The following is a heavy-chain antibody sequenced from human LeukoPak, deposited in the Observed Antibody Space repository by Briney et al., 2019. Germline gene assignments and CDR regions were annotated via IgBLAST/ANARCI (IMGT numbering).Heavy chain of an antibody. CDR2: ISSSGSTI. Sequence: GGSLRLTCAASGFTFSDYYMSWIRQAPGKGLEWVSYISSSGSTIYYADSVKGRFTISRDNAKNSLYLQMNSLRAEDTAVYYCARESLNYYDTSGYVDYWGQGTRVTVSS. V-gene: IGHV3-11*01. D-gene: IGHD3-22*01. J-gene: IGHJ4*02. CDR3: ARESLNYYDTSGYVDY. CDR1: GFTFSDYY.